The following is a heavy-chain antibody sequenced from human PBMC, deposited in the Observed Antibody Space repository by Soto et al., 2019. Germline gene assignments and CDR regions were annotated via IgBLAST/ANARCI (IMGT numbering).Heavy chain of an antibody. J-gene: IGHJ4*02. CDR1: GVSIINSSYY. CDR3: ARHGSN. CDR2: IYYSGIT. Sequence: SETLSLTCTVSGVSIINSSYYWGWIRRPPGKGLEWIGTIYYSGITYYNPSLKSRVTISVDTSKNQFSLKLTSVTAADTAVYYCARHGSNWGQGTLVTVSS. V-gene: IGHV4-39*01.